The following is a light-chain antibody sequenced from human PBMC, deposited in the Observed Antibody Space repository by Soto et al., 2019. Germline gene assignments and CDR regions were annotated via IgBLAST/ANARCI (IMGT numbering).Light chain of an antibody. Sequence: DIQMTQSPSTLSASVGDRVTITCRASQSLNNELAWYQQKPGKAPNLLIYDASSLESGVPSRFSGSGSGTEFTLTISSLQPDDFATYYCQQYNSYSRTFGQGTKVDIK. CDR2: DAS. V-gene: IGKV1-5*01. J-gene: IGKJ1*01. CDR3: QQYNSYSRT. CDR1: QSLNNE.